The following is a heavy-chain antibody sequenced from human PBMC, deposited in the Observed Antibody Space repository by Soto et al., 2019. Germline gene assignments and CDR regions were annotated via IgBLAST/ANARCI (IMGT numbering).Heavy chain of an antibody. D-gene: IGHD1-20*01. CDR1: GFSITSPGMS. Sequence: DSGPPLVNPTETLTLTCTFSGFSITSPGMSVSWIRQPPGRALEWLALIERDDDDKYYSTSLKTRLTISKDTRKNQVVLTMANMDPADTATYYCARSIRGPRKFNGMDVWGQGT. J-gene: IGHJ6*02. CDR3: ARSIRGPRKFNGMDV. CDR2: IERDDDDK. V-gene: IGHV2-70*13.